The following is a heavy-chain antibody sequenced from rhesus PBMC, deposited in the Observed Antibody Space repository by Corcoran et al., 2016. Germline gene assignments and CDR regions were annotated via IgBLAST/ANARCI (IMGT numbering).Heavy chain of an antibody. J-gene: IGHJ4*01. CDR2: IYGSGRRT. Sequence: QLQLQESGPGLVKPSVTLSVTCAVPGGSISSNYWRWIRQTPGKGLAWIGRIYGSGRRTASNPALTSRVTRSVDTAENQLSLKLSSVTAADTAVYYCARVPEGIHQTFAYWGQGVLVTVSS. CDR3: ARVPEGIHQTFAY. CDR1: GGSISSNY. D-gene: IGHD4-23*01. V-gene: IGHV4-169*01.